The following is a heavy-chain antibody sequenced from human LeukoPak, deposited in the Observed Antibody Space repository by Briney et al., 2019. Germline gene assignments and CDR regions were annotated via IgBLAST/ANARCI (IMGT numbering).Heavy chain of an antibody. Sequence: PGGSLRLSCAASGFTFSSYSMNWVRQAPGKGLEWVSSISSSSSYTYYADSVKGRFTISRDNAKNSLYLQMNSLRAEDTAVYYCARARYGYWGQGTLVTVSS. CDR3: ARARYGY. V-gene: IGHV3-21*01. CDR2: ISSSSSYT. D-gene: IGHD4-17*01. CDR1: GFTFSSYS. J-gene: IGHJ4*02.